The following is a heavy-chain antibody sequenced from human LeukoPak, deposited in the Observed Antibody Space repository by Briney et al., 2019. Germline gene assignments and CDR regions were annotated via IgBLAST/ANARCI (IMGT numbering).Heavy chain of an antibody. V-gene: IGHV3-23*01. CDR3: VIDNTRTISKWYQGY. D-gene: IGHD2-2*01. Sequence: QPGGSLRLSCAASGFTFSSYWMHWVRQAPGKGLEWVSSISGSGGSTSYADPVKGRFTISRDNSKNTLYLQMNSLRAEDTAVYYCVIDNTRTISKWYQGYWGQGALVTVPS. J-gene: IGHJ4*02. CDR2: ISGSGGST. CDR1: GFTFSSYW.